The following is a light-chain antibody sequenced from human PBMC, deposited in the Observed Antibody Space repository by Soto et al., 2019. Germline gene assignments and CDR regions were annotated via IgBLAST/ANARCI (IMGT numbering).Light chain of an antibody. CDR1: QDITNY. CDR3: QQLLSYPIT. V-gene: IGKV1-27*01. CDR2: AAS. J-gene: IGKJ5*01. Sequence: DIQITQSPSSLSASVGDRVTITCRASQDITNYLAWYQQKPGKVPKLLISAASTLQSGVPSRFSGSGSGTDFTLTISSLQPEDFATYYCQQLLSYPITFGQGTRLEI.